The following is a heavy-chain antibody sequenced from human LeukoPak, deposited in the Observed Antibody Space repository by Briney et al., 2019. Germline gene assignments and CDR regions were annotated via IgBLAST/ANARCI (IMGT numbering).Heavy chain of an antibody. D-gene: IGHD3-10*01. CDR3: ARGALAGGWFGELLMEWFDP. Sequence: ASVKVSCKASGYTFTSYGISWVRQAPGQGLEWMGWISAYNGNTNYAQKLQGRVTMTTDTSTSTAYMELRSLRSDDTAVYYCARGALAGGWFGELLMEWFDPWGQGTLVTVSS. CDR2: ISAYNGNT. J-gene: IGHJ5*02. CDR1: GYTFTSYG. V-gene: IGHV1-18*01.